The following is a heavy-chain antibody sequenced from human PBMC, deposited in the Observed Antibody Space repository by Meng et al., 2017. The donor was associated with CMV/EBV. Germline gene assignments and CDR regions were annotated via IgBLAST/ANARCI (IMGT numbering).Heavy chain of an antibody. CDR1: GGSISSSSYY. Sequence: SEILSLTCTVSGGSISSSSYYWGWIRQPPGKGLEWIGSIYYSGSTYYNPSLKSRVTISVDTSKNQFSLKLSSVTAADTAVYYCAREVVSPYYYYGMDVWGQGTTVTVSS. CDR3: AREVVSPYYYYGMDV. V-gene: IGHV4-39*07. D-gene: IGHD2-2*01. CDR2: IYYSGST. J-gene: IGHJ6*02.